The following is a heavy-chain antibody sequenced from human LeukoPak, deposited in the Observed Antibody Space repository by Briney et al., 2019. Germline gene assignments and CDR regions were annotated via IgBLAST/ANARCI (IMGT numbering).Heavy chain of an antibody. J-gene: IGHJ4*02. V-gene: IGHV3-23*01. CDR1: GFNFGSYS. CDR3: AKVVFEDHYDFWSGYHGNFDY. D-gene: IGHD3-3*01. Sequence: AGGSLRLSCAASGFNFGSYSMTWVRQAPGKGLEWVSAISGSGGSTYYADSVKGRFTISRDNSKNTLYLQMNSLRAEDTAVYYCAKVVFEDHYDFWSGYHGNFDYWGQGTLVTVSS. CDR2: ISGSGGST.